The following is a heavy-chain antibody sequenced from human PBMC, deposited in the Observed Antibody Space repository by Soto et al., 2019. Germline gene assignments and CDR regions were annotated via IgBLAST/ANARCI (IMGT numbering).Heavy chain of an antibody. J-gene: IGHJ5*01. CDR1: GGVFRNYA. D-gene: IGHD1-26*01. Sequence: QVQLVQSGAEVKKPGSSVKVSCKASGGVFRNYAINWVRQAPGQGREWMGGIIPVFGTADYPQKFQGSVTITADESTTTAYMELTSLKTEDTAVYFCARDRWGSYSFDSWGQGTLVTVAS. CDR2: IIPVFGTA. CDR3: ARDRWGSYSFDS. V-gene: IGHV1-69*01.